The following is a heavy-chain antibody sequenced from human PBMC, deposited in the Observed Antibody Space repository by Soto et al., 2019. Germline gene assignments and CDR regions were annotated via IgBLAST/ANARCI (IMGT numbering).Heavy chain of an antibody. CDR3: ARGRAVTIFGVVINSWVYYFDY. CDR2: IYSGGST. J-gene: IGHJ4*02. D-gene: IGHD3-3*01. CDR1: GFTFSSNY. Sequence: GGSLRLSCAASGFTFSSNYMSWVRQAPGKGLEWVSVIYSGGSTYYADSVKGRFTISRDNSKNTLYLQLNSLRAEDTAVYYCARGRAVTIFGVVINSWVYYFDYWGQGTLVTVSS. V-gene: IGHV3-66*01.